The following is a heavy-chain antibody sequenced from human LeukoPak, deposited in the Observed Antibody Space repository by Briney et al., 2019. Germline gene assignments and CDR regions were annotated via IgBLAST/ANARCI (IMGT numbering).Heavy chain of an antibody. D-gene: IGHD1-26*01. CDR3: ARNSGSNRPVDC. CDR2: ISGSGDT. V-gene: IGHV3-23*01. J-gene: IGHJ4*02. Sequence: GGSLRLSCAASGFTFSSYAMSWVRQAPGKGLEWVSRISGSGDTYYADSVKGRFTISRGNANNTLYLQMNSLRAEDTAVYYCARNSGSNRPVDCWGQGTLVAVSS. CDR1: GFTFSSYA.